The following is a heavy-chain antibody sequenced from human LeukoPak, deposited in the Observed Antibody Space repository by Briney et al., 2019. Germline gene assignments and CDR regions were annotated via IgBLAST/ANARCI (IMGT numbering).Heavy chain of an antibody. J-gene: IGHJ4*02. Sequence: PSETLSLTCTVSGGSIRSYYWSWIRQPPGKGLEWIGYIYYSGTTNYKPALKSRVAISVDTSKNQFSLKLSSVTASDTAVYYCARSGPDSGKFWAFDYWGQGTLVTVSS. V-gene: IGHV4-59*12. CDR3: ARSGPDSGKFWAFDY. CDR2: IYYSGTT. D-gene: IGHD1-26*01. CDR1: GGSIRSYY.